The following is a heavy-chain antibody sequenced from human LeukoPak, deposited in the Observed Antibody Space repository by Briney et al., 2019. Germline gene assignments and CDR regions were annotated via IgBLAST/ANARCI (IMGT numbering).Heavy chain of an antibody. Sequence: PSGTLSLTCAVSGGSIITTNWWSWVRPPPGKGLEWIGEVHLNGATNYNPSLESRVSMSIDKSKNHLSLELSSVTAADTAVYYCTRESGAFSPFGFWGQGTLVTVSS. CDR2: VHLNGAT. D-gene: IGHD1-26*01. V-gene: IGHV4-4*02. CDR3: TRESGAFSPFGF. J-gene: IGHJ4*02. CDR1: GGSIITTNW.